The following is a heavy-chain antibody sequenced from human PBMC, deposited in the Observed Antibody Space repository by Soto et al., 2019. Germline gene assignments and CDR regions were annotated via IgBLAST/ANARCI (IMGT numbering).Heavy chain of an antibody. CDR2: IIPIFGTA. D-gene: IGHD3-22*01. V-gene: IGHV1-69*01. J-gene: IGHJ3*02. Sequence: QVQLVQSGAEVKKPGSSVKVSCKASGGTFSSYAISWVRQAPGQGLEWMGGIIPIFGTANYAQKFQGRVTITAYESTSTAYMELSSLRSEDTAVYYRALALLFYDSSGYYYTFDIWGQGTMVTVSS. CDR3: ALALLFYDSSGYYYTFDI. CDR1: GGTFSSYA.